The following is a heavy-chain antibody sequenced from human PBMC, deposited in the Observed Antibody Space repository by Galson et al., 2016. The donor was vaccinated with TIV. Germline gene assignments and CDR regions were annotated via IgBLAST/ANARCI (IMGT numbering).Heavy chain of an antibody. CDR3: ATFSGASGTFDY. CDR1: GDSLTRYY. J-gene: IGHJ4*02. CDR2: MDPGADTT. D-gene: IGHD2-15*01. Sequence: SVKVPCKASGDSLTRYYMHWVRQAPGQGLEWMGVMDPGADTTTYAQKFQGRVTMTRATSTSTVYMGVSSLRSDDTAVYYCATFSGASGTFDYWGQGALVTVSS. V-gene: IGHV1-46*01.